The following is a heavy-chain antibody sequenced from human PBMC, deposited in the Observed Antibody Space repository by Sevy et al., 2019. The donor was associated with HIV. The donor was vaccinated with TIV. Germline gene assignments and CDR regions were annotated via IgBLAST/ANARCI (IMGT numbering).Heavy chain of an antibody. J-gene: IGHJ3*02. D-gene: IGHD4-17*01. Sequence: ASVKVSCKASGYTFTSYGISWVRQAPGQGLEWMGWISAYNGNTNYAQKLQGRVTMTTDTSTSTAYMELRSLRSDDTAVYYCARALVTTYADDAFDIWDQGTMVTVSS. CDR1: GYTFTSYG. CDR3: ARALVTTYADDAFDI. CDR2: ISAYNGNT. V-gene: IGHV1-18*01.